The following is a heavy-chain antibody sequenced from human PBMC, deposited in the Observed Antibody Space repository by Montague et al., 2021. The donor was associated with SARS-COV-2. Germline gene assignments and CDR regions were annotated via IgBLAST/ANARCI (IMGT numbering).Heavy chain of an antibody. CDR2: IRYDGSNK. CDR3: AAQITMIDYAFDI. D-gene: IGHD3-22*01. J-gene: IGHJ3*02. Sequence: SLRLSCAASGFTFSSYGMHWVRQAPGKGLEWVAVIRYDGSNKYYXDSVKGRFTISRDNSKNTLYLQMNSLRAEDTAVYYCAAQITMIDYAFDIWGQGTMVTVSS. CDR1: GFTFSSYG. V-gene: IGHV3-33*01.